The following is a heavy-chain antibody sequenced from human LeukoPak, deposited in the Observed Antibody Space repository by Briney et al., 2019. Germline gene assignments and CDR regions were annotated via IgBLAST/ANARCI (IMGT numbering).Heavy chain of an antibody. Sequence: GALRLSCAASDFSVNNNYVDWVRQAPGKGLEWVSCMDNFGIKTYADSVQGRFTVSRDSSRNMVFLQMNSLRVEDTAVYYCAGGKYYGSGTRPGYLGYWGLGTMVTVSS. J-gene: IGHJ4*02. V-gene: IGHV3-53*01. D-gene: IGHD3-10*01. CDR2: MDNFGIK. CDR1: DFSVNNNY. CDR3: AGGKYYGSGTRPGYLGY.